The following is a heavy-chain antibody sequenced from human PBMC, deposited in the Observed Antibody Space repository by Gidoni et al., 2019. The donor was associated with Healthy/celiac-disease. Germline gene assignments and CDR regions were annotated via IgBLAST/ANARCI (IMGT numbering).Heavy chain of an antibody. J-gene: IGHJ4*02. CDR1: GFTFSSYA. D-gene: IGHD1-26*01. V-gene: IGHV3-30-3*01. Sequence: QVQLVESGGDVVQPGRSLRLSCAASGFTFSSYAMHWVRQAPGKGLEWVAVISYDGSNKYYADSVKGRFTISRDNSKNTLCLQMNSLRAEDTAVYYCARGQWELLLAADDYWGQGTLVTVSS. CDR2: ISYDGSNK. CDR3: ARGQWELLLAADDY.